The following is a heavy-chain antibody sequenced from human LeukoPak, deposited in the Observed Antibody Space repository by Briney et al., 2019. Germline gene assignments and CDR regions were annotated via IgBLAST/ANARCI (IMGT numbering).Heavy chain of an antibody. CDR2: IYSGGST. J-gene: IGHJ4*02. CDR1: GFTFSSNY. CDR3: ARVYQGSWFDY. V-gene: IGHV3-53*01. D-gene: IGHD6-13*01. Sequence: GGSLRLSCAASGFTFSSNYMSWVRQAPGKGLEWVSVIYSGGSTYYADSVKGRFTSSRDNSKNTLYLQMNSLRAEDTAVYYCARVYQGSWFDYWGQGTLVTVSS.